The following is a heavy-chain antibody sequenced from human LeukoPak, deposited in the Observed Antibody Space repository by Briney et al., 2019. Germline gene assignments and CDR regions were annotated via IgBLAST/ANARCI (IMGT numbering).Heavy chain of an antibody. CDR1: GGSISSGGYS. CDR3: ARARDTAMVLGY. D-gene: IGHD5-18*01. CDR2: IYHSGST. V-gene: IGHV4-30-2*01. Sequence: SQTLSLTCAVSGGSISSGGYSWSWIRQPPGKGLEWIGYIYHSGSTYYNPSLKSRATISVDRSKNQFSLKLSSVTAADTAVYYCARARDTAMVLGYWGQGTLVTVSS. J-gene: IGHJ4*02.